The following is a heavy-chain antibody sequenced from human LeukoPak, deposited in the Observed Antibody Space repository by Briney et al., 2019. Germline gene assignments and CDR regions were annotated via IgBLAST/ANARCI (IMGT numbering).Heavy chain of an antibody. V-gene: IGHV2-70*04. CDR1: GFSLSTRGMR. CDR2: IDWDDDK. CDR3: ARNVGYGFYFDY. J-gene: IGHJ4*02. Sequence: SGPTLVKPTQTLTLTCTFSGFSLSTRGMRVSWIRQPPGKALEWLARIDWDDDKFYSTSLKTRLTISKDTSHNQVVLTMTNMDPVDTATYYCARNVGYGFYFDYWGQGTLVTVSS. D-gene: IGHD3-16*01.